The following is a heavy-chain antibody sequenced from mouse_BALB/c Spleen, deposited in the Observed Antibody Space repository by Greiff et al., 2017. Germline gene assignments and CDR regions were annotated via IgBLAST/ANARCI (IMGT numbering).Heavy chain of an antibody. Sequence: EVQLQQSGAELVKPGASVKLSCTASGFNIKDTYMHWVKQRPEQGLEWIGRIDPANGNTKYDPKFQGKATITADTSSNTAYLQLSSLTSEDTAVYYCARYDGYSFDYWGQGTTLTVSA. CDR1: GFNIKDTY. CDR2: IDPANGNT. D-gene: IGHD2-3*01. J-gene: IGHJ2*01. V-gene: IGHV14-3*02. CDR3: ARYDGYSFDY.